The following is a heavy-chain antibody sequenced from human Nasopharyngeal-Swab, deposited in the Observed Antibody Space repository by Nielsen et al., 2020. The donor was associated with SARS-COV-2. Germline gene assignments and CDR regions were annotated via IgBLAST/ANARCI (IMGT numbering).Heavy chain of an antibody. J-gene: IGHJ5*02. Sequence: GESLKISCAASGFTFSDYYMSWIRQAPGKGLEWVSYISSSGSTIYYADSVKGRFTISRDNAKNSLYLQMNSLRAEDTAVYYCVRVGGGSGWYSNWFDPWGQGTLVTVSS. D-gene: IGHD6-19*01. V-gene: IGHV3-11*04. CDR3: VRVGGGSGWYSNWFDP. CDR2: ISSSGSTI. CDR1: GFTFSDYY.